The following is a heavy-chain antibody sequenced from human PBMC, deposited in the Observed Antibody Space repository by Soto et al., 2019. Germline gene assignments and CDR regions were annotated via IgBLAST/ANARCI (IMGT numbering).Heavy chain of an antibody. V-gene: IGHV3-33*01. D-gene: IGHD1-26*01. CDR3: ARDLRPQTWSDYRYGMGV. J-gene: IGHJ6*02. CDR2: IWHDGDNK. Sequence: QVHLLESGGGMVQPGMSLRLACVGSGFTFGDYGMHWVRLAPGKGLEWVTVIWHDGDNKYYADSVKGRFTISRDNSKNAVYLQMNDLRADDTAIYYCARDLRPQTWSDYRYGMGVWRQGTTVTVSS. CDR1: GFTFGDYG.